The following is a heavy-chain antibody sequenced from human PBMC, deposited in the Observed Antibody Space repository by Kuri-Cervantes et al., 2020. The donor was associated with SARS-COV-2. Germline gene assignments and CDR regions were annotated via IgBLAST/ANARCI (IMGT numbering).Heavy chain of an antibody. V-gene: IGHV4-61*09. Sequence: LRLSCTVSGGSISSGSYYWSWIRQPAGKGLEWIGYIYTSGSTNYNPSLKSRVTISVDTSKNQFSLKLSSVTAADTAGYYCAKAYTLSYYYYMDVWGKGTTVTVSS. CDR2: IYTSGST. CDR3: AKAYTLSYYYYMDV. D-gene: IGHD1-14*01. J-gene: IGHJ6*03. CDR1: GGSISSGSYY.